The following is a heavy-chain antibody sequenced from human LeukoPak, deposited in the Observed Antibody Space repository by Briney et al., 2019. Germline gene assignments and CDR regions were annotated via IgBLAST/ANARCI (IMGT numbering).Heavy chain of an antibody. Sequence: PGGSLRLSCAASGFTFSSYEMNWVRQAPGKGLEWVAVISYDGSNKYYADSVKGRFTISRDNSKNTLYLQMNSLRAEDTAVYYCAKENYGDSTGGRFQHWGQGTLVTVSS. J-gene: IGHJ1*01. CDR3: AKENYGDSTGGRFQH. D-gene: IGHD4-17*01. CDR2: ISYDGSNK. V-gene: IGHV3-30*04. CDR1: GFTFSSYE.